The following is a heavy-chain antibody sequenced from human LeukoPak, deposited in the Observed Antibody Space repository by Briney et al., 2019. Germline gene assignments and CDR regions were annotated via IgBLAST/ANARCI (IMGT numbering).Heavy chain of an antibody. V-gene: IGHV3-48*01. CDR2: INNSSSTI. CDR3: ARDQTTTARTDAFDI. Sequence: GGSLRLSCAASGFTFSSYSMNWVRQAPGKGLEWVSYINNSSSTIYYADSLKGRFTISRDNSKNTLYLQMNSLRAEDTAVYYCARDQTTTARTDAFDIWGQGTMVTVSS. J-gene: IGHJ3*02. D-gene: IGHD1-1*01. CDR1: GFTFSSYS.